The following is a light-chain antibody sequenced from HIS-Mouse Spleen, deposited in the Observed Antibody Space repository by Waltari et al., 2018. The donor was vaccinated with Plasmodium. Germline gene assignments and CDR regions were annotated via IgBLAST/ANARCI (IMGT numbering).Light chain of an antibody. CDR1: SSDVGGYNY. CDR3: CSYAGSYTYV. V-gene: IGLV2-11*01. Sequence: QSALPQPRSVSGSPGQSVTISCTGTSSDVGGYNYVSLYQQHPGKAPKLMIYDVTKRPSGVPDRFSGSKSGNTASLTISGLQAEDEADYYCCSYAGSYTYVFGTGTKVTVL. J-gene: IGLJ1*01. CDR2: DVT.